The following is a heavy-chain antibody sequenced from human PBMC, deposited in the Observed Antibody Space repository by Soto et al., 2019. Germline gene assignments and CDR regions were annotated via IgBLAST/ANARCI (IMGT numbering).Heavy chain of an antibody. CDR3: AIGTDIVLMVYATDAFDI. CDR1: GFTFSSYC. J-gene: IGHJ3*02. CDR2: IWYDGSNK. D-gene: IGHD2-8*01. Sequence: GGSLRLSCAASGFTFSSYCMHWVRQAPGKGLEWVAVIWYDGSNKYYADSVKGRFTISRDNSKNTLYLQMNSLRAEDTAVYYCAIGTDIVLMVYATDAFDIWGQGTMVTVSS. V-gene: IGHV3-33*01.